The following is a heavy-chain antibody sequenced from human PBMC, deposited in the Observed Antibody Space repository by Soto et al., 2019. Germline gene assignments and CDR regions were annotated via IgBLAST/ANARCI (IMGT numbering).Heavy chain of an antibody. J-gene: IGHJ4*02. CDR3: AKVPSLSSGHFGY. CDR2: ISYDGSNK. V-gene: IGHV3-30*18. CDR1: GSTFSSYG. D-gene: IGHD6-19*01. Sequence: AGGSLRLSCAASGSTFSSYGMHWVRQAPGKGLEWVAVISYDGSNKYYADSVKGRFTISRDNSKNTLYLQMNSLRAEDTAVYYCAKVPSLSSGHFGYWGQGTLVTVSS.